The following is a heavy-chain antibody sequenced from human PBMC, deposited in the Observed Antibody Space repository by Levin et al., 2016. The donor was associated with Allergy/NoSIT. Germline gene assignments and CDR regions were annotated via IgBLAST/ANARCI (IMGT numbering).Heavy chain of an antibody. Sequence: PGKGLEWIGYIYYSGSTNYNPSLKSRVTISVDTSKNQLSLKLSSVTAADTAVYYCARDSPKYDYGDNYYYYGMDVWGQGTTVTVSS. CDR2: IYYSGST. D-gene: IGHD4-17*01. CDR3: ARDSPKYDYGDNYYYYGMDV. J-gene: IGHJ6*02. V-gene: IGHV4-59*13.